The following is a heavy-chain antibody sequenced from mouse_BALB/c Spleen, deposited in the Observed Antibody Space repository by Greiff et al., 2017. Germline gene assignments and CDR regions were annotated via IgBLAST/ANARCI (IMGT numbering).Heavy chain of an antibody. CDR2: IDPANGNT. CDR1: GFNIKDTY. D-gene: IGHD1-1*01. CDR3: ARDYGGGYYYAMDY. Sequence: VQLQQSGAELVKPGASVKLSCTASGFNIKDTYMHWVKQRPEQGLEWIGRIDPANGNTKYDPKFQGKATITADTSSNTAYLQLSSLSSEDTAVYYCARDYGGGYYYAMDYWGQGTSVTVSS. J-gene: IGHJ4*01. V-gene: IGHV14-3*02.